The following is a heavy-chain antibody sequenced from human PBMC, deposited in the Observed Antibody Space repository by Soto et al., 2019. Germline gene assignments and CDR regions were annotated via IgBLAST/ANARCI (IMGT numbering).Heavy chain of an antibody. Sequence: GGSLRLSCAASGFTFSSYAMHWVRQAPGKGLEYVSAISSNGGSTYYANSVKGRFTISRDNSKNTLYLQMGSLRAEDMAVYYCARGVTYCSSTSCYAPYYFDYWGQGTLVTVSS. CDR1: GFTFSSYA. V-gene: IGHV3-64*01. D-gene: IGHD2-2*01. CDR2: ISSNGGST. J-gene: IGHJ4*02. CDR3: ARGVTYCSSTSCYAPYYFDY.